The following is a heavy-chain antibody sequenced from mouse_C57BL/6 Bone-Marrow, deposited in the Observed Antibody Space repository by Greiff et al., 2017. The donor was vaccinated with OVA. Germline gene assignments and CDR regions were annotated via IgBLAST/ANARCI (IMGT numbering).Heavy chain of an antibody. Sequence: VQLQQPGAELVKPGASVKLSCKASGYTFTSYWMHWVKQRPGQGLEWIGMIHPNSGSTNYNEKFKSKATLTVDKSSSTAYMQLSSLTSEDSAVYYCARYLLIPYFDYWGQGTTLTVSS. D-gene: IGHD5-1*01. V-gene: IGHV1-64*01. CDR3: ARYLLIPYFDY. CDR1: GYTFTSYW. CDR2: IHPNSGST. J-gene: IGHJ2*01.